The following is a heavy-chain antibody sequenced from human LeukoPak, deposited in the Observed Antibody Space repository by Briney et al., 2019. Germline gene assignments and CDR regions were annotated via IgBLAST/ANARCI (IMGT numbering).Heavy chain of an antibody. CDR2: IYTSGST. Sequence: SETLSLTCTVSGGSISSYYWSWIRQPAGKGLEWIGRIYTSGSTNYNPSLKSRVTMSVDTSKNQFSLKLSSVTAADTAVYYCARGDCSSTSCRPALNWFDPWGQGTLVTVSS. V-gene: IGHV4-4*07. CDR3: ARGDCSSTSCRPALNWFDP. D-gene: IGHD2-2*01. CDR1: GGSISSYY. J-gene: IGHJ5*02.